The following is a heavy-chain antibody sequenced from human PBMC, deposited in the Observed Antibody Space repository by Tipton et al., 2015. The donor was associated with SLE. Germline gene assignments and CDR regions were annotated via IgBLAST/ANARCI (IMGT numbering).Heavy chain of an antibody. J-gene: IGHJ4*02. CDR1: GFTFDDYA. D-gene: IGHD3-10*01. CDR2: ISWNSGSI. Sequence: QLVQSGGGLVQPGRSLRLSCAASGFTFDDYAMHWVRQAPGKGLEWVSGISWNSGSIGNADSVKGRFTISRDNAKNSLYLQMNSLSAEDTALYYCAKGTTMVRGVLIVAYYFDYWGQGTLVTVSS. CDR3: AKGTTMVRGVLIVAYYFDY. V-gene: IGHV3-9*01.